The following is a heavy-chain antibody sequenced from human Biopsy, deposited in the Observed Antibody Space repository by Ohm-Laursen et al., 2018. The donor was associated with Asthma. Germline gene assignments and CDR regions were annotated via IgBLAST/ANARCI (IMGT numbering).Heavy chain of an antibody. D-gene: IGHD3-9*01. CDR1: GFTFSSYA. V-gene: IGHV3-23*01. J-gene: IGHJ4*02. CDR2: ISGSGGST. Sequence: GSLRLSCSASGFTFSSYAMSWVRQAPGKGLEWVSAISGSGGSTYNADSGKGRFTISRDNSKNTLYLQMNSLRAEDTAVYYCAKDRDYDILTGPPGFDYWGQGTLVTVSS. CDR3: AKDRDYDILTGPPGFDY.